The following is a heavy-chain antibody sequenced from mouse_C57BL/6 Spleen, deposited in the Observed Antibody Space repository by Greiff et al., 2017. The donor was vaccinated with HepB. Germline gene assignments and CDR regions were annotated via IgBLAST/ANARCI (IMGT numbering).Heavy chain of an antibody. Sequence: VKLQESGPELVKPGASVKISCKASGYAFSSSWMNWVKQRPGKGLEWIGRIYPGDGDTNYNGKFKGKATLTADKSSSTAYMQLSSLTSEDSAVYFCARSDSNFHYAMDYWGQGTSVTVSS. CDR2: IYPGDGDT. V-gene: IGHV1-82*01. D-gene: IGHD2-5*01. CDR1: GYAFSSSW. J-gene: IGHJ4*01. CDR3: ARSDSNFHYAMDY.